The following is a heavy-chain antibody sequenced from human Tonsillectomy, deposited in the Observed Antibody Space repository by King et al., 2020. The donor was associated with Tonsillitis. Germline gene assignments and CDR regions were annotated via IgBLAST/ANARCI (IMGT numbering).Heavy chain of an antibody. CDR3: ARDIAAAGLFDY. CDR2: IYSGGRT. D-gene: IGHD6-13*01. CDR1: GFTVSSNY. Sequence: VQLVESGGGLVQPGGSLRLSCAASGFTVSSNYMSWVRQAPGKGLEWVSVIYSGGRTYYADSVKGRFTISRDNSKNTLYLQMNSLRAEDTAVYYCARDIAAAGLFDYWGQGTLVTVSS. V-gene: IGHV3-66*01. J-gene: IGHJ4*02.